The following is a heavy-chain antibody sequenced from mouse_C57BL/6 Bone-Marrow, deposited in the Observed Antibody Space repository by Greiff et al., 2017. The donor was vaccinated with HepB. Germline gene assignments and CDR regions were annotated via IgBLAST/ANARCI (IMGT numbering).Heavy chain of an antibody. J-gene: IGHJ2*01. CDR1: GYTFTDYN. CDR2: INPNNGGT. CDR3: ARGGYYGVDY. V-gene: IGHV1-18*01. Sequence: VQLKESGPELVKPGASVKIPCKASGYTFTDYNMDWVKQSHGKSLEWIGDINPNNGGTIYNQKFKGKATLTVDKSSSTAYMELRSLTSEDTAVYYCARGGYYGVDYWGQGTTLTVSS. D-gene: IGHD2-3*01.